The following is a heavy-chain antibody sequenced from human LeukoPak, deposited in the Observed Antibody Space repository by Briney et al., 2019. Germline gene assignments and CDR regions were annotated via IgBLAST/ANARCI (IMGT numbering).Heavy chain of an antibody. Sequence: GGSLRLSCAASGFTFSSYAMSWVRQAPGKGLEWVSAISGSGGSTYYAGSVKGRVTISRDNSKNTLYLQMNSLRAEDTAVYYCAKSPYSYGYEAVCVDVWGQGTTVTVSS. V-gene: IGHV3-23*01. J-gene: IGHJ6*02. CDR2: ISGSGGST. D-gene: IGHD5-18*01. CDR3: AKSPYSYGYEAVCVDV. CDR1: GFTFSSYA.